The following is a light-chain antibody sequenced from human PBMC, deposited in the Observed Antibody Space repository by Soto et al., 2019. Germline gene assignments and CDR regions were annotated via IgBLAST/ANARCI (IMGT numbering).Light chain of an antibody. V-gene: IGKV3-15*01. Sequence: EIVLTQSPGTLSLSPGERATLSCRASQSVSSYLAWYQQKPGQAPRLLIYAASNRATGVPARFSGSWSGTEFTPTISSLQSEDFAVYYCQQYNNWITFGQGTRLEIK. CDR3: QQYNNWIT. J-gene: IGKJ5*01. CDR2: AAS. CDR1: QSVSSY.